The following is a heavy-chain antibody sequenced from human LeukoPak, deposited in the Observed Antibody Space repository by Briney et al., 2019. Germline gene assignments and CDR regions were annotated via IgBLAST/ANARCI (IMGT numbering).Heavy chain of an antibody. CDR2: INHSGST. D-gene: IGHD3-10*01. J-gene: IGHJ4*02. CDR3: ARGGRAMVRSPRA. V-gene: IGHV4-34*01. Sequence: PLETLSLTCAVYGGSFSGYYWSWIRQPPGKGLEWIGEINHSGSTNYNPSLKSRVTISVDTSKNQFSLKLSSVTAADTAVYYCARGGRAMVRSPRAWGQGTLVTVSS. CDR1: GGSFSGYY.